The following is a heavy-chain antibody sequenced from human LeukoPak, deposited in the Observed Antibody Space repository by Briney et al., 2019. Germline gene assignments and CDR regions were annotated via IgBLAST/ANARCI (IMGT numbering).Heavy chain of an antibody. J-gene: IGHJ6*03. Sequence: ASVKVSCKASGYTFTNYYMHWVRQAPGQGLEWMGIINPSGGSTSYAQKFQGRVTMTRDMSTSTVYMELSSLRSEDTAVYYCARVIQERDGYTPPFYYYYMDVWGKGTTVTVSS. D-gene: IGHD5-24*01. CDR2: INPSGGST. CDR3: ARVIQERDGYTPPFYYYYMDV. CDR1: GYTFTNYY. V-gene: IGHV1-46*01.